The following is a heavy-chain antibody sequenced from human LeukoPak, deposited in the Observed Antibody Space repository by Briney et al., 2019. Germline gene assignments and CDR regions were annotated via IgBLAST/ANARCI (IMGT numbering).Heavy chain of an antibody. CDR3: ARDSTRWFH. Sequence: PSETLSLTCTVSGGSISSYYWSWIRQPPGKGLEWIGYIYYSGSTDYNPSLKSRVTISVDTSKNQFSLELSSVTAADTAVYYCARDSTRWFHWGQGTLVTVSS. CDR2: IYYSGST. CDR1: GGSISSYY. J-gene: IGHJ4*02. D-gene: IGHD2-2*01. V-gene: IGHV4-59*01.